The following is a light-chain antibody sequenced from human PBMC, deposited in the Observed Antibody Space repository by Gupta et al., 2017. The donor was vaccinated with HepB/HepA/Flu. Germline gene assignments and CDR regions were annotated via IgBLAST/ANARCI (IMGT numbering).Light chain of an antibody. CDR2: DRN. Sequence: QPPSVSVAPGESARITCGGDNIGSRGVHWYQQRPDQAPVLVVYDRNDRPSGIPERFSGSRSGNTATLTISGVEAGDEAYSYCQAWDRSRDDVFGTGTKVTV. J-gene: IGLJ1*01. V-gene: IGLV3-21*02. CDR1: NIGSRG. CDR3: QAWDRSRDDV.